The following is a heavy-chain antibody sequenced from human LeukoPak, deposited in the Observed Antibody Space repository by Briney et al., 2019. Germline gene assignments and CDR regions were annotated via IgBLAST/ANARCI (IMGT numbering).Heavy chain of an antibody. CDR2: IRYDGNNK. Sequence: GGSLRLSCAASGFTFSSDGMHWVRQAPGKGLEWVAFIRYDGNNKYYADSVKGRFTISRDNSKNTLYLQMNSLRAEDTVVYFCVCIPPYDFWTGLYYYYMDVWGKGTTVTVSS. D-gene: IGHD3-3*01. CDR3: VCIPPYDFWTGLYYYYMDV. CDR1: GFTFSSDG. J-gene: IGHJ6*03. V-gene: IGHV3-30*02.